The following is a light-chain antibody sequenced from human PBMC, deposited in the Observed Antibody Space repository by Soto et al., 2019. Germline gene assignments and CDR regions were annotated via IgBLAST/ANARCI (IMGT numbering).Light chain of an antibody. J-gene: IGKJ1*01. V-gene: IGKV3-20*01. CDR1: QTVRNNY. CDR3: QQYGSSPAT. CDR2: DAS. Sequence: ETLMTQSPATLPVSPGERATLSCRASQTVRNNYLAWYQQKPGQAPRLLIYDASSRATGIPDRFSGSGSGTDFTLSVSRLEPEDFAVYFCQQYGSSPATFGQGTKVDIK.